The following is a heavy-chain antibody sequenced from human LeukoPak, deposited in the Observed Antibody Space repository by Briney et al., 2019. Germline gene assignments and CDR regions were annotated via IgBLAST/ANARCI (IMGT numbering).Heavy chain of an antibody. CDR1: GFAISSYT. Sequence: GGSLRLSCAGSGFAISSYTMNWVRLAPGKGLEWVSSISSSGGKMYYADSLKGRFTVSRDNAKNSLYLQMNSLRAEDTALYYCATALEADYWGQGTQVTVSS. J-gene: IGHJ4*02. CDR2: ISSSGGKM. V-gene: IGHV3-21*01. CDR3: ATALEADY.